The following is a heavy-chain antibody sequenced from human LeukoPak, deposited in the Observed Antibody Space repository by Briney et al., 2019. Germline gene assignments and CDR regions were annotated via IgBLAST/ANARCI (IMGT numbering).Heavy chain of an antibody. CDR3: ASPPPAGLLALHFAD. D-gene: IGHD3-10*01. J-gene: IGHJ4*02. CDR1: GGTFSRRE. CDR2: TIPIFGTP. V-gene: IGHV1-69*13. Sequence: SVKVSCKASGGTFSRREINWVRQSPGQGLEWMGGTIPIFGTPKYAQKFQGRATITADESTGIVYMELSSLRHEDTAVYYCASPPPAGLLALHFADWGQGTLVTVFS.